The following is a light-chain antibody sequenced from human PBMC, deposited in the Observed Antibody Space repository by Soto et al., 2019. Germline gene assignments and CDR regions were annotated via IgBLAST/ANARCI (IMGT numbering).Light chain of an antibody. Sequence: EIVLTQSPGTLSLSPGERATLSCRASQSVTSGYLAWYQQKPGQAPSLLIYGASSRATGIPDRFSGSGSGTDFTLTISRLKPEEFAVYYCQQYGSPPMYTFGQGTKLDIK. CDR3: QQYGSPPMYT. J-gene: IGKJ2*01. CDR2: GAS. V-gene: IGKV3-20*01. CDR1: QSVTSGY.